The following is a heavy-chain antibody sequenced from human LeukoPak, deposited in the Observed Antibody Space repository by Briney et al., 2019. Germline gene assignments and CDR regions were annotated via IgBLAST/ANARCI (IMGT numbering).Heavy chain of an antibody. V-gene: IGHV3-21*01. Sequence: GSLRLSFAASGFPFSSYSMNWVRPAPGKGLEWVSSIISSSSYIYYADSVKGRFTISRDNAKNSLYLQMNSLRAEDTAVYYCAREVGDGYPWEDYYFDYWGQGTLVTVSS. J-gene: IGHJ4*02. CDR2: IISSSSYI. CDR3: AREVGDGYPWEDYYFDY. CDR1: GFPFSSYS. D-gene: IGHD5-24*01.